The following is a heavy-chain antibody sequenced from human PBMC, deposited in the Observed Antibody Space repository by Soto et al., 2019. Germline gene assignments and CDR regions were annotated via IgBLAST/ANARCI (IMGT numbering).Heavy chain of an antibody. CDR1: GFTFRSYW. CDR3: SRGGFHHGFED. D-gene: IGHD2-15*01. V-gene: IGHV3-74*01. Sequence: EVQLAESGGASVQPGGSLRLSCAASGFTFRSYWMHWVRQAPGKGLVWVARIDNDGTGSIYADSVRGRFTISRDNAYNTVYLHMTSLRAGDKAVYYCSRGGFHHGFEDWGQGTMVTVSS. CDR2: IDNDGTGS. J-gene: IGHJ3*01.